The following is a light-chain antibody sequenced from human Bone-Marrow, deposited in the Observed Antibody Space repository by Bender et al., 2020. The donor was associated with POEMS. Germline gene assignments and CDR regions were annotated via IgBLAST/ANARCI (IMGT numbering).Light chain of an antibody. CDR3: CSYAGSNTLV. Sequence: QSALTQTASVSGSPGQSLTISCTGTRADVGGYNLVSWYQQYPGKAPKTMIYEVSKRPSGVSNRFSGSKSGNTASLTISGLQAEDEADYHCCSYAGSNTLVFGGGTKVTVL. CDR1: RADVGGYNL. J-gene: IGLJ2*01. CDR2: EVS. V-gene: IGLV2-23*02.